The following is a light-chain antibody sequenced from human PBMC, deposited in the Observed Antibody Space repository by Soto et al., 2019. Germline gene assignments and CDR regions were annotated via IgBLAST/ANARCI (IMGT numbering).Light chain of an antibody. CDR3: QQYYDSRYT. V-gene: IGKV4-1*01. J-gene: IGKJ2*01. CDR1: QSVLYSPNNKNY. Sequence: DIVMTQSPASLAVSLGERATINCKSSQSVLYSPNNKNYLAWYQQKPGQPPKLLIYWASTRESGVPDRFSGSGSGTDFTLTISSLQAEDVAVYYCQQYYDSRYTFGQGTKLEIK. CDR2: WAS.